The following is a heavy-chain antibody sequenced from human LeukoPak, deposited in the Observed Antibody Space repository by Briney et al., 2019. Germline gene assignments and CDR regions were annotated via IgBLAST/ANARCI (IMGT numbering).Heavy chain of an antibody. CDR3: AAQTDSSSGPFDY. CDR1: GFTFSSYA. J-gene: IGHJ4*02. CDR2: ISGSGGST. Sequence: PGGSLRLSCAASGFTFSSYAMSWVRQAPGKGLEWVSVISGSGGSTYYADSVKGRFTISRDNAKNTLYLQMNSLRAEDTAVYYCAAQTDSSSGPFDYWGQGTLVTVSS. V-gene: IGHV3-23*01. D-gene: IGHD6-6*01.